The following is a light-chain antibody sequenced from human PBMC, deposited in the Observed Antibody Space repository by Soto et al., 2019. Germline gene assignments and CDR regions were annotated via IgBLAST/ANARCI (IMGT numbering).Light chain of an antibody. CDR2: DAS. V-gene: IGKV3-11*01. Sequence: EIVLTQSPATLSLSPGERATLSCRASQSVSSYLAWYQQKPGQAPRLLIYDASNRATGIPARFSGSGSGTDFTLTISSLESEDFAVYYCRKRSTWPWAFGQGTKVEIK. CDR3: RKRSTWPWA. CDR1: QSVSSY. J-gene: IGKJ1*01.